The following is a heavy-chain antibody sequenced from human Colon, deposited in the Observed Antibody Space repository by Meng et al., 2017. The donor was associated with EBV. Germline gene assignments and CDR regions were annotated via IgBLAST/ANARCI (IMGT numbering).Heavy chain of an antibody. CDR1: GASISSNNW. CDR2: IYHGGNT. Sequence: VHPQEPGPELVVPSGTLSLTCAGSGASISSNNWWSWVRQPPGKGLEWIGEIYHGGNTNYNPSLKSRVTISVDRSNDQFSLSLSSVTAADTAVYYCARGNAYNAPSFDYWGQGTLVTVSS. V-gene: IGHV4-4*02. D-gene: IGHD5-24*01. CDR3: ARGNAYNAPSFDY. J-gene: IGHJ4*02.